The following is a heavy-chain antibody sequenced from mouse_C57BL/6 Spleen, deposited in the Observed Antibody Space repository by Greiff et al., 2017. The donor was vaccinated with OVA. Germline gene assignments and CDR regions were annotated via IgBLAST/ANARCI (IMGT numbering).Heavy chain of an antibody. CDR1: GYTFTSYW. Sequence: VQLQQPGAELVKPGASVKLSCKASGYTFTSYWMHWVKQRPGQGLEWIGMIHPNSGSTNYNEKFKSKATLTVDKSSSTAYMQLSSLTSEDSAVYYCARAGDYGYFDVWGTGTTVTVSS. CDR2: IHPNSGST. V-gene: IGHV1-64*01. CDR3: ARAGDYGYFDV. J-gene: IGHJ1*03.